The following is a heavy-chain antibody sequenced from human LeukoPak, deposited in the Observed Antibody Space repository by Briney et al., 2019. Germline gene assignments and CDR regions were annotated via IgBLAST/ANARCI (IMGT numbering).Heavy chain of an antibody. J-gene: IGHJ4*02. CDR3: ARVKQLAGNYFDY. Sequence: GSLRLSCAASGFTFSSYWMSWVRQAPGKGLEWVANIKQDGSEKYYVDSVKGRFTISRDNAKNSLYLQMNSLRAEDTVVYYCARVKQLAGNYFDYWGQGTLVTVSS. V-gene: IGHV3-7*01. D-gene: IGHD6-6*01. CDR2: IKQDGSEK. CDR1: GFTFSSYW.